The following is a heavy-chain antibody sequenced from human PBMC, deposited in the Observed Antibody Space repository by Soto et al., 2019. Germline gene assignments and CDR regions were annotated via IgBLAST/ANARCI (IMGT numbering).Heavy chain of an antibody. CDR3: ARGPSSSSWYAYNWFDP. D-gene: IGHD6-13*01. CDR1: GGSFSGYY. CDR2: INHSGST. V-gene: IGHV4-34*01. Sequence: SETLSLTCAVYGGSFSGYYWSWIRQPPGKGLEWIGEINHSGSTNYNLSLKSRVTISVDTSKNQFSLKLSSVTAADTAVYYCARGPSSSSWYAYNWFDPWGPGTLVTVSS. J-gene: IGHJ5*02.